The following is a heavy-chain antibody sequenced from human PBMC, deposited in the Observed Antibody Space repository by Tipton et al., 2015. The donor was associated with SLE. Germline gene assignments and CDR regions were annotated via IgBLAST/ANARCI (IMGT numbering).Heavy chain of an antibody. D-gene: IGHD3-22*01. J-gene: IGHJ4*02. Sequence: WIRQHPRKGLEWIGYIYYSGSTYYNPSLKSRVTISVDTSKNQFSLKLSSVTAADTAVYYCARAPDYYDSSGFDYWGQGTLVTVSS. V-gene: IGHV4-31*02. CDR3: ARAPDYYDSSGFDY. CDR2: IYYSGST.